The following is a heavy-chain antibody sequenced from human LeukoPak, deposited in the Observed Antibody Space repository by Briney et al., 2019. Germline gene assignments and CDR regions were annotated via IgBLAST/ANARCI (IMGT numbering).Heavy chain of an antibody. V-gene: IGHV3-23*01. CDR1: GFSFNTYS. J-gene: IGHJ4*02. D-gene: IGHD6-6*01. CDR3: ANSYSSSSAFYFDY. Sequence: PGWSLRLSCAASGFSFNTYSMNWVRQTPGKGLEWVSSISDIGSNTYYADSVTGRFTISRDNSKNTVYLQLNSLRAEDTAIYSCANSYSSSSAFYFDYWGQGTLVTVSS. CDR2: ISDIGSNT.